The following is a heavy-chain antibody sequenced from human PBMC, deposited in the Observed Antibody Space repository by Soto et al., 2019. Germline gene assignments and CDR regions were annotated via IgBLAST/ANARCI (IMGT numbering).Heavy chain of an antibody. CDR2: ITSGGDT. J-gene: IGHJ4*02. Sequence: GGSLRLSCATSGFTFSGYAMTWVRQAPGKGLNWVSAITSGGDTFFADSVKGRFTISRDHSKNTFYLQMNSLRAEDTAVYYCAKVQYDSSGYFTCFDCWGQGTLVTVSS. CDR1: GFTFSGYA. D-gene: IGHD3-22*01. V-gene: IGHV3-23*01. CDR3: AKVQYDSSGYFTCFDC.